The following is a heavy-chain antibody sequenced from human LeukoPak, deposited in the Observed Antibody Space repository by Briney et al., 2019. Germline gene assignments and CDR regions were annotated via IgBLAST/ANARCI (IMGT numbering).Heavy chain of an antibody. D-gene: IGHD3-10*01. CDR1: GGSFSGYY. V-gene: IGHV4-34*01. J-gene: IGHJ4*02. Sequence: SETLSLTCAVYGGSFSGYYWSWIRQPPGKGLEWIGSIYYSGSTYYNPSLKSRVTISVDTSKNQFSLKLSSVTAADTAVYYCARGFGRGEDYWGQGTLVTVSS. CDR2: IYYSGST. CDR3: ARGFGRGEDY.